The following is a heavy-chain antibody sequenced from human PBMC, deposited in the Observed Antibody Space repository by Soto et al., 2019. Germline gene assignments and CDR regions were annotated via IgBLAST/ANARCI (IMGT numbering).Heavy chain of an antibody. CDR2: INPGNGNT. V-gene: IGHV1-3*01. CDR3: ARDQGIPYCGGDCYSDWYFDL. Sequence: QVQLVQSGAEVKEPGASVKVSCRASGYTFTNYAIHWVRQAPGQRLEWMGWINPGNGNTKYPQKFQGRVTITRDTSASTAYMFLSSLRSEDTAVYYGARDQGIPYCGGDCYSDWYFDLWGRGTLVPVSS. D-gene: IGHD2-21*01. CDR1: GYTFTNYA. J-gene: IGHJ2*01.